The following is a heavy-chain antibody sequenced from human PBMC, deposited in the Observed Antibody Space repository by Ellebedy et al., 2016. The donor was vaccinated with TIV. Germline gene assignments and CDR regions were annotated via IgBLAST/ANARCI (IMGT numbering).Heavy chain of an antibody. Sequence: PGGSLRLSCAASGFTFSSYAMHWVRQAPGKGLEWVAVISYDGSNKYYADSVKGRFTISRDNSKNTLYLQMNGLGAEDTAVYYCARLGVIAAAGASDSWGQGTLVIVSS. CDR2: ISYDGSNK. CDR1: GFTFSSYA. V-gene: IGHV3-30-3*01. D-gene: IGHD6-13*01. CDR3: ARLGVIAAAGASDS. J-gene: IGHJ4*02.